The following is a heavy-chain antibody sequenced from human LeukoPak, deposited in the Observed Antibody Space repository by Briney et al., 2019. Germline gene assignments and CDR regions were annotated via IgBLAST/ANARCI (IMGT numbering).Heavy chain of an antibody. J-gene: IGHJ4*02. D-gene: IGHD5-18*01. CDR1: GFTFSSAA. CDR3: AKGQSGYTYGYFH. Sequence: PGGSLRLSCAASGFTFSSAAMSWVRQAPGKGLEWVSAISGSGVSTYYADSVKGRFTISRDNSKNTRYLQMNSLRAEDTAVYYCAKGQSGYTYGYFHWGQGTLVTVSS. V-gene: IGHV3-23*01. CDR2: ISGSGVST.